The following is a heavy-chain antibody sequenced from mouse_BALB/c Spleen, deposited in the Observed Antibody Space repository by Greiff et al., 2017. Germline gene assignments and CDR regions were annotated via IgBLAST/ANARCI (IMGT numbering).Heavy chain of an antibody. J-gene: IGHJ2*01. CDR1: GFTFSSYT. CDR3: ARHAGENYFDY. CDR2: ISNGGGST. V-gene: IGHV5-12-2*01. Sequence: EVKLEESGGGLVQPGGSLKLSCAASGFTFSSYTMSWVRQTPEKRLEWVAYISNGGGSTYYPDTVKGRFTISRDNAKNTLYLQMSSLKSEDTAMYYCARHAGENYFDYWGQGTTLTVSS.